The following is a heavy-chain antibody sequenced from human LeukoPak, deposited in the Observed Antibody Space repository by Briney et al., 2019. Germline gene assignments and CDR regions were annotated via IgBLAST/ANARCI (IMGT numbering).Heavy chain of an antibody. CDR2: INGGNGDT. V-gene: IGHV1-3*03. D-gene: IGHD3-10*01. CDR3: ARVSPMFRGLYSWNVFDL. CDR1: GYTFNNYA. J-gene: IGHJ3*01. Sequence: RASVKVSCKASGYTFNNYAIHWVRQAPGQRLEWMGWINGGNGDTKYSQDFQGRVTFSRDTSSTTAYMELNSLRFEDMAVYYCARVSPMFRGLYSWNVFDLWGQGTMVTVSS.